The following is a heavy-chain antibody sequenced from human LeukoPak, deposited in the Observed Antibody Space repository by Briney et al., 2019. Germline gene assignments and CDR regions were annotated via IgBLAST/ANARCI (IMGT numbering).Heavy chain of an antibody. CDR3: AKNWGYFDY. Sequence: GGSLRLSCATSGFTFSSYSMTWVRQAPGKGLEWVANIKEDGSEKYYVDSVKGRFTISRDNAKNSLYLQMNSLRAEDTAVYYCAKNWGYFDYWGQGILVTVSS. V-gene: IGHV3-7*05. D-gene: IGHD7-27*01. CDR1: GFTFSSYS. J-gene: IGHJ4*02. CDR2: IKEDGSEK.